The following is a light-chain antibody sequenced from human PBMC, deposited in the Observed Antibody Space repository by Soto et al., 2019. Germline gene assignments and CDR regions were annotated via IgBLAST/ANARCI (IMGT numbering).Light chain of an antibody. CDR3: QVWDSSSDHLYV. Sequence: SYELTQPPSVSVAPGKTARITCGGNNIGSKSVHWYQQKPGQAPVLVIYYDSDRPSGIPERFSGSNSGNTATLTNSRVEAGDEADYYCQVWDSSSDHLYVLGTGTKLTVL. V-gene: IGLV3-21*04. CDR1: NIGSKS. J-gene: IGLJ1*01. CDR2: YDS.